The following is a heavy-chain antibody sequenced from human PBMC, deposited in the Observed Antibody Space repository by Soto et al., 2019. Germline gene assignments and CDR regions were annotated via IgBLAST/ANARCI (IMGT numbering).Heavy chain of an antibody. V-gene: IGHV1-2*04. J-gene: IGHJ6*02. D-gene: IGHD1-26*01. CDR1: GYTFTGYY. CDR2: INPNSGGT. CDR3: VRGAPICTHDPYTTYFCSARIDD. Sequence: ASVKVSCKASGYTFTGYYMHWVRQAPGQGLEWMGWINPNSGGTNYAQKFQGWVTMTRDTSISTAYMELSRLRSDDTAVYYCVRGAPICTHDPYTTYFCSARIDDCGQATRVTVSS.